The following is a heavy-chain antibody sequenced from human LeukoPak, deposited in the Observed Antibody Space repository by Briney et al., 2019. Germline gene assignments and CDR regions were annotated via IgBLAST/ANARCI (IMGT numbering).Heavy chain of an antibody. CDR3: ARGRFTGPRYCSGGSCYLNWFDP. J-gene: IGHJ5*02. CDR1: GGSISSYY. V-gene: IGHV4-4*07. CDR2: INTGGST. D-gene: IGHD2-15*01. Sequence: SETLSLTCTVSGGSISSYYWSWIRQPAGKGLEWIGRINTGGSTNYNPSLKSRVTMSVDTSKNQFSLKLSSVTAADTAVYYCARGRFTGPRYCSGGSCYLNWFDPWGQGTLVTVSS.